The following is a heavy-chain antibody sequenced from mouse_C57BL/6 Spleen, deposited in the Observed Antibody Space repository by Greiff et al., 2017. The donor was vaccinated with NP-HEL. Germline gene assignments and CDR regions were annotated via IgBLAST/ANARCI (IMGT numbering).Heavy chain of an antibody. J-gene: IGHJ3*01. CDR2: IDPSDSET. V-gene: IGHV1-52*01. Sequence: QVQLQQPGAELVRPGSSVKLSCKASGYTFTSYWMHWVKQRPIQGLEWIGNIDPSDSETHYNQKFKDKATLTVDKSSSTAYMQLSSLTSEDSAVYYCARYYYDYDEGFAYWGQGTLVTVSA. D-gene: IGHD2-4*01. CDR1: GYTFTSYW. CDR3: ARYYYDYDEGFAY.